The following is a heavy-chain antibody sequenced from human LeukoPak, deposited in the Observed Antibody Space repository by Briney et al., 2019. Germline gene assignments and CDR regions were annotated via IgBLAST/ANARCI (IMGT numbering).Heavy chain of an antibody. D-gene: IGHD3-16*01. CDR2: ISPDNVNT. J-gene: IGHJ1*01. CDR1: GYTYSSYV. V-gene: IGHV1-18*01. Sequence: GASVKVSCKASGYTYSSYVISWVRQAPGQGREWMGWISPDNVNTNYAQKLQGRATMTTDTSTSTAYMELRSLRSDDTAVYYCARGPMIPQYFHYWGQGTLVTVSS. CDR3: ARGPMIPQYFHY.